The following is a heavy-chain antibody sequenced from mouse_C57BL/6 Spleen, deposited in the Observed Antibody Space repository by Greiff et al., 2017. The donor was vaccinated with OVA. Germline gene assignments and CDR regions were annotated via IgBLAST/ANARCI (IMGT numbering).Heavy chain of an antibody. CDR1: GYTFTSYW. CDR3: ASPNLLHPFAY. V-gene: IGHV1-59*01. J-gene: IGHJ3*01. CDR2: IDPSDSYT. Sequence: VKLQQPGAELVRPGTSVKLSCKASGYTFTSYWMHWVKQRPGQGLEWIGVIDPSDSYTNYNQKFKGKATLTVDTSSSTAYMQLSSLTSEDSAVYYCASPNLLHPFAYWGQGTLVTVSA. D-gene: IGHD6-1*01.